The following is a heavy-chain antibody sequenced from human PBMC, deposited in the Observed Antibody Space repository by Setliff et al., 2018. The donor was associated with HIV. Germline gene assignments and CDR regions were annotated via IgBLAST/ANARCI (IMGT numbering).Heavy chain of an antibody. CDR3: ARRASVTNSDDY. J-gene: IGHJ4*02. CDR1: GYSFTNFW. Sequence: GESLKISCQASGYSFTNFWIGWVRQMPGKGLECMGIIYPGDSDIRYSPSFQGQVTISADKSISTAYLQWSSLKASDTAIYYCARRASVTNSDDYWGQGTLVTVSS. CDR2: IYPGDSDI. V-gene: IGHV5-51*01. D-gene: IGHD1-1*01.